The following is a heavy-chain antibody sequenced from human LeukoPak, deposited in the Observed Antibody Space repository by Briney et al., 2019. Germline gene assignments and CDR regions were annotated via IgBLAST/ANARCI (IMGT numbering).Heavy chain of an antibody. V-gene: IGHV1-46*01. CDR2: INPSGGST. J-gene: IGHJ5*02. CDR3: ATAPRNYGSGVYP. D-gene: IGHD3-10*01. Sequence: ASVKVSCKASGYTFTSYYMHWVRQAPGQGLEWMGIINPSGGSTSYAQKFQGRVTMTEDTSTDTAYMELSSLRSEDTAVYYCATAPRNYGSGVYPWGQGTLVTVSS. CDR1: GYTFTSYY.